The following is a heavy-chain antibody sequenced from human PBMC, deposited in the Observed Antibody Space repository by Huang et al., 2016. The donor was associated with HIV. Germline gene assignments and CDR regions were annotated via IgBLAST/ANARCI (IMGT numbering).Heavy chain of an antibody. CDR3: VTKASAMDV. D-gene: IGHD2-8*01. V-gene: IGHV3-7*01. J-gene: IGHJ6*02. Sequence: LVESGGGLVQPGGSLRLSCGGSTVTFTAYWLTWVRQPPGQWGEWVASIRQDGSETFYLDSVKGRFNISRDNGKKLQFLDMTSLQVDDTATYFCVTKASAMDVWGQGTTVIVSS. CDR1: TVTFTAYW. CDR2: IRQDGSET.